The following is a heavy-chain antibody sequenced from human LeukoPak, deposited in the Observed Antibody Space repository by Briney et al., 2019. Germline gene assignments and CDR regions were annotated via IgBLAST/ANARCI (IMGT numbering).Heavy chain of an antibody. CDR3: ARGNTAMGIDY. CDR1: GGSISRGGYS. V-gene: IGHV4-30-2*01. J-gene: IGHJ4*02. CDR2: IYHSGST. Sequence: SETLSLTCAVSGGSISRGGYSWSWIRQPPGKGLEWIGYIYHSGSTYYNPSLKSRVTISVDRSKNQFSLKLSSVTAAGTAVYYCARGNTAMGIDYWGQGTLVTVSS. D-gene: IGHD5-18*01.